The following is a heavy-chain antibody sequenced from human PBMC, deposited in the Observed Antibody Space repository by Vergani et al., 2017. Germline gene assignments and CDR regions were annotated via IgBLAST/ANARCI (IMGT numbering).Heavy chain of an antibody. CDR3: ARRHGDKILDY. CDR1: GFTFSSYE. Sequence: EVQLVESGGGLVQPGGSLRLSCAASGFTFSSYEMNWVRQAPGKGREWVSYISSSGSTIYYADSVKGRFTISRDNAKNSLYLQMNSLRAEDTAVYYCARRHGDKILDYWGQGTLVTVSS. J-gene: IGHJ4*02. D-gene: IGHD3-10*01. CDR2: ISSSGSTI. V-gene: IGHV3-48*03.